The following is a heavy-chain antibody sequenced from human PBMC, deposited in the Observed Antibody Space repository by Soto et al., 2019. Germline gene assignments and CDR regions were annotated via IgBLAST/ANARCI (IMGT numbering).Heavy chain of an antibody. V-gene: IGHV2-70*04. J-gene: IGHJ4*02. CDR2: IDWDDDK. D-gene: IGHD3-22*01. CDR3: ARISHYYDSSGYYYYFDH. CDR1: GFSLSTSGMR. Sequence: SGPTLVNPTQTLTLTCTFSGFSLSTSGMRVSWIRQPPGKALEWLARIDWDDDKFYSTSLKTRLTISKDTSKNQVVLTMTNMDPVDTATYYCARISHYYDSSGYYYYFDHCGQGTLVTVSS.